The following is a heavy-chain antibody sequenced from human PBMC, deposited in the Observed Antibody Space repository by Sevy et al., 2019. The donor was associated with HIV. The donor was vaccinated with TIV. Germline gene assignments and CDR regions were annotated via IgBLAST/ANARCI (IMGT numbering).Heavy chain of an antibody. V-gene: IGHV4-59*08. CDR2: FYYNGTT. J-gene: IGHJ4*02. D-gene: IGHD1-26*01. Sequence: SETLSLTCTVSGGSITSLYWGWIRQPPGKGLEWIANFYYNGTTNYNPCLKSRVTISLDTSKNQFSLWLSSVTASDTTIYVCAGENAWVRSYSWGQGTLVTVSS. CDR1: GGSITSLY. CDR3: AGENAWVRSYS.